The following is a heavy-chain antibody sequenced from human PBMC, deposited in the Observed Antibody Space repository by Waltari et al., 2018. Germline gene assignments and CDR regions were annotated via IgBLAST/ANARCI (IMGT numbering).Heavy chain of an antibody. CDR3: AGSGIADRGSDWYFDL. CDR2: IYTGDSDT. J-gene: IGHJ2*01. CDR1: GYSFTSYW. D-gene: IGHD6-13*01. V-gene: IGHV5-51*01. Sequence: EVQLVQSGAAVKKPGESLKISCKGSGYSFTSYWIGWVRQMPGKGLEWMGIIYTGDSDTRYSPSFQGQVTISADKSISTAYLQWSSLKASDTAMYYCAGSGIADRGSDWYFDLWGRGTLVTVSS.